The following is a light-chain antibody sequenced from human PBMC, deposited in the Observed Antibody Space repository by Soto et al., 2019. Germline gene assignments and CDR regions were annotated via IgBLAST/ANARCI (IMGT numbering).Light chain of an antibody. V-gene: IGLV1-51*01. J-gene: IGLJ1*01. CDR2: DAD. CDR3: GAWDSSLTTYA. CDR1: SSNIGSGYD. Sequence: QSVLTQPPSVSGAPGQRVTISCTGGSSNIGSGYDVHWYQHLPGTAPKLLIYDADNRPSGIPDRFSGYKSGASATLGITGLQTGDEADYYCGAWDSSLTTYAFGTGTKVTV.